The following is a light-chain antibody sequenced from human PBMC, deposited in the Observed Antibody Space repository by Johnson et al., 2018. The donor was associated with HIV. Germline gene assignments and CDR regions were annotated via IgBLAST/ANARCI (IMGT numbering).Light chain of an antibody. J-gene: IGLJ1*01. Sequence: QSVLTQPPSVSAAPGQKVTISCSGSRSNIGNNYVSWYQQVPGTAPKLLIYENNKRPSGIPDRFSGSKSGTSATLGITGLQQGDEADYYCGTWDSSLSAGVFGTGTKVTVL. CDR2: ENN. V-gene: IGLV1-51*02. CDR1: RSNIGNNY. CDR3: GTWDSSLSAGV.